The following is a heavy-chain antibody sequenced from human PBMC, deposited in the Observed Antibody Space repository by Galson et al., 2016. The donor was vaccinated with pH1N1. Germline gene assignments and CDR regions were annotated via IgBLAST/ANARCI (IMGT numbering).Heavy chain of an antibody. CDR1: GYSFSSYW. CDR3: ARRETIVGVDY. CDR2: IYPGDSDT. Sequence: QSGAEVTKPGESLKISCKGSGYSFSSYWIGWVRQLPGKGLEWMGIIYPGDSDTKYSPSFQGQVTFSVDKSISTAYLQWSSLKASDTAMYYWARRETIVGVDYWGQGTLVTVSS. D-gene: IGHD2-15*01. V-gene: IGHV5-51*01. J-gene: IGHJ4*02.